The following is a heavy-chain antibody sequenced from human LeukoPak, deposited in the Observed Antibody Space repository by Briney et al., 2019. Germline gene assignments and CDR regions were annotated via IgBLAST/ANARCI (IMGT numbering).Heavy chain of an antibody. V-gene: IGHV6-1*01. CDR2: TYYRSKWYS. J-gene: IGHJ1*01. CDR1: GDSVSSNSGT. Sequence: SQTLSLTCAISGDSVSSNSGTWNWIRQSPSRGLEWLGRTYYRSKWYSDYAPSVKGRITINPDTSKNHFSLQLNSVTPEDTAVYYCAAAHGKHWGQGNLVIVSS. CDR3: AAAHGKH. D-gene: IGHD6-25*01.